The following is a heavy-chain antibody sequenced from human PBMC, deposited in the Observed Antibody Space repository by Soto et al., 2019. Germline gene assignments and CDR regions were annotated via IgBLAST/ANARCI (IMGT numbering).Heavy chain of an antibody. CDR2: IYYGGST. J-gene: IGHJ4*02. CDR1: GGSISYTNYY. Sequence: SETLSLTCTVSGGSISYTNYYWGWIRQPPGKGLEWIGSIYYGGSTYYNPSLKSRLTMSVDTSKNHFSLKLSSVTAADTAVYYCASRRYCTSTSCLDYWGQGTLVTVS. CDR3: ASRRYCTSTSCLDY. D-gene: IGHD2-2*01. V-gene: IGHV4-39*02.